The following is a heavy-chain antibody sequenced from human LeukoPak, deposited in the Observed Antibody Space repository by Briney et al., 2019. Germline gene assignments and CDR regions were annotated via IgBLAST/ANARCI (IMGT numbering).Heavy chain of an antibody. CDR1: GFTFSSYA. V-gene: IGHV3-23*01. D-gene: IGHD6-25*01. CDR3: AKDYPGIAASPNWFDP. Sequence: PGGSLRLSCAASGFTFSSYAVSWVRQAPGKGLEWVSAISGSGGGTYYADSVKGRFTISRDNSKNTLYLQMNSLRAEDTAVYYCAKDYPGIAASPNWFDPWGQGTLVTVSS. CDR2: ISGSGGGT. J-gene: IGHJ5*02.